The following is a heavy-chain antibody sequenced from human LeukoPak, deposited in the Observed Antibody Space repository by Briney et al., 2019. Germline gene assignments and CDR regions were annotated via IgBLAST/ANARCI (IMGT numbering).Heavy chain of an antibody. D-gene: IGHD6-13*01. Sequence: GGSLRLSCAASGFIFNNYGLIWVRQAPGKGLQWVSAISNDGGGTTYADFVKGRFTISRDHSKNTLYLQMNSLRVEDTAVYYCAKVEGGWTAAGPNFDCWGQGTLVTVSS. J-gene: IGHJ4*02. CDR1: GFIFNNYG. V-gene: IGHV3-23*01. CDR3: AKVEGGWTAAGPNFDC. CDR2: ISNDGGGT.